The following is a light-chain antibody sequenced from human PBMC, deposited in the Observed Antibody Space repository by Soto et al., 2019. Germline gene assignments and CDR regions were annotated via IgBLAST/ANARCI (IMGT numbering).Light chain of an antibody. CDR2: GAS. CDR3: QQYGSSATWT. Sequence: EIVLTQSPATLSLSPGERATLSCRASQSVSSSYLARYQQKPGQAPRLLIYGASSRATGIPDRFSGSGSGTNFTLNISGQEPEDFAVYYCQQYGSSATWTVGQKTKEDIK. J-gene: IGKJ1*01. V-gene: IGKV3-20*01. CDR1: QSVSSSY.